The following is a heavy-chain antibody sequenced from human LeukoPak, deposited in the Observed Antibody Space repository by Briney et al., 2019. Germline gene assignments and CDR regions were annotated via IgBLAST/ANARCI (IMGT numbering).Heavy chain of an antibody. CDR1: GGSISSYY. CDR2: IYTSGST. V-gene: IGHV4-4*07. J-gene: IGHJ4*02. D-gene: IGHD3-3*01. CDR3: ARGPPAYDFWSGYYTRILFDY. Sequence: PSETLSLTCTVSGGSISSYYWSWIRQPAGKGLEWIGRIYTSGSTNYNPSLKSRVTMSVDTSKNQFSLKLSSVTAADTAVYYCARGPPAYDFWSGYYTRILFDYWGQGTLVTVSS.